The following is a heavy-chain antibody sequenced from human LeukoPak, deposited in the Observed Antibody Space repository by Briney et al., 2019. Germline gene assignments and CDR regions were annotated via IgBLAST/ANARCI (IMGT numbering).Heavy chain of an antibody. V-gene: IGHV3-23*01. D-gene: IGHD5-18*01. CDR1: GFTFTSYV. Sequence: GGSLRLSCAASGFTFTSYVMNWVRQAPGQGLEWVSTIADSGGDTYYADSVKGRFTVSRDDSENTLYLQMHSLGAEDTATYYCAKSSHSNAWDDFDYWGQGTLVTVSS. CDR2: IADSGGDT. J-gene: IGHJ4*02. CDR3: AKSSHSNAWDDFDY.